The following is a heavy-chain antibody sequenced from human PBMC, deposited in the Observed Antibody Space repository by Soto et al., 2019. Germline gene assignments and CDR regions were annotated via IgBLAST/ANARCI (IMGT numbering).Heavy chain of an antibody. D-gene: IGHD2-15*01. CDR3: ARDRDGYCSGGSCYIWYFDL. CDR2: ISSSSSTI. J-gene: IGHJ2*01. V-gene: IGHV3-48*04. CDR1: GFTFSSYS. Sequence: GGSLRLSCAASGFTFSSYSMNWVRQAPGKGLEWVSYISSSSSTIYYADSVKGRFTISRDNAKNSLYLQMNSLRAEDTAVYYCARDRDGYCSGGSCYIWYFDLWGRGTLVTVSS.